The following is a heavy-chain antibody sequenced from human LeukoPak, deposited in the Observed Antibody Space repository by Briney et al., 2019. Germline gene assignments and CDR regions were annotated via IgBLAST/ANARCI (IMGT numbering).Heavy chain of an antibody. D-gene: IGHD3-10*01. CDR1: GDSVSSNSAA. CDR3: ARAFGSGGYLDF. J-gene: IGHJ4*02. CDR2: TYHRSQWYN. V-gene: IGHV6-1*01. Sequence: SQTLSLTCAISGDSVSSNSAAWNWIRQSPSRGLEWLGRTYHRSQWYNDYAVSVKSRIIINPDTSKNQFSLQLNSVTPEDTAVYYCARAFGSGGYLDFWGQGTLVTVSS.